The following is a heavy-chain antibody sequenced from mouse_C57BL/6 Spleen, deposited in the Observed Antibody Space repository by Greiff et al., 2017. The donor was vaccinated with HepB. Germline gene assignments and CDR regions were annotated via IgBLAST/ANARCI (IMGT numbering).Heavy chain of an antibody. D-gene: IGHD2-5*01. CDR1: GYTFTSYW. J-gene: IGHJ2*01. CDR3: ARSGWSNYLFDY. Sequence: VQLQESGAELVKPGASVKMSCKASGYTFTSYWITWVKQRPGQGLEWIGDIYPGSGSTNYNEKFKSKATLTVDTSSSTAYMQLSSLTSEDSVVYYCARSGWSNYLFDYWGQGTTLTVSS. V-gene: IGHV1-55*01. CDR2: IYPGSGST.